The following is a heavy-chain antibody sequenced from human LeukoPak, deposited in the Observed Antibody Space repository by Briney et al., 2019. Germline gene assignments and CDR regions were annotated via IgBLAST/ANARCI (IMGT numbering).Heavy chain of an antibody. CDR3: AKDPTYYYDSSGPARGIYFDY. V-gene: IGHV3-23*01. CDR2: ISGSGGST. Sequence: GGSLRLSCAASGFTFSSYAMSWVRQAPGKGLEWVSAISGSGGSTYYADSVKGRFTISRDNSKNTLYLQMNSLRAEDTAVYYCAKDPTYYYDSSGPARGIYFDYWGQGTLVTVSS. CDR1: GFTFSSYA. D-gene: IGHD3-22*01. J-gene: IGHJ4*02.